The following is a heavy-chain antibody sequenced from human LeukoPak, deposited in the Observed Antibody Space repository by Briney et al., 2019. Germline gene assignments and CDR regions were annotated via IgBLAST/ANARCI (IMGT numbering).Heavy chain of an antibody. J-gene: IGHJ6*03. CDR1: GGSISSSNW. D-gene: IGHD2-8*01. CDR3: ARDYLSNHYYYMDV. CDR2: IYHSGST. V-gene: IGHV4-4*02. Sequence: PSETLSLTCAVSGGSISSSNWWSWVRQPPGKGLEWIGEIYHSGSTNYNPSLKSRVTISVDKSKNQFSLTLSSVAAADTAVYYCARDYLSNHYYYMDVWGKGTTITVSS.